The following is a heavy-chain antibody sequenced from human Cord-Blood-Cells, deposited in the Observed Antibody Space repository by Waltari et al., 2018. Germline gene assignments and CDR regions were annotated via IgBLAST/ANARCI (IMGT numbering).Heavy chain of an antibody. J-gene: IGHJ4*02. CDR1: GGSISSSSYY. Sequence: QLQLQESGPGLVTPSETLSLTCTVSGGSISSSSYYWGWIRQPPGKGLEWIGSIYYSGSTYYNPSLKSRVTISVDTSKNQFSLKLSSVTAADTAVYYCARLEEGSSVDYWGQGTLVTVSS. V-gene: IGHV4-39*01. CDR3: ARLEEGSSVDY. D-gene: IGHD6-6*01. CDR2: IYYSGST.